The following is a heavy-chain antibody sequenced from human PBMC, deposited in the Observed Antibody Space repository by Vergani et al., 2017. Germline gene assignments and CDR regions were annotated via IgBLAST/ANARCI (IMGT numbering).Heavy chain of an antibody. CDR1: GGTFSSYA. J-gene: IGHJ6*02. CDR2: IIPIFGTA. Sequence: QVQLVQSGAEVKKPGSSVKVSCKASGGTFSSYAISWVRQAPGQGLEWMGGIIPIFGTANYAQKFQGRVTITADESTSTAYIELSSLRSEDTAVYYCEREMSYYYGSGSDDYNPYYYEGMDVWGQGTTVTVSS. D-gene: IGHD3-10*01. V-gene: IGHV1-69*12. CDR3: EREMSYYYGSGSDDYNPYYYEGMDV.